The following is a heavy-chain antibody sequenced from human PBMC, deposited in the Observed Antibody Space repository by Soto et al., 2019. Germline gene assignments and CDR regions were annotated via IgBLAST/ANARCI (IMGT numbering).Heavy chain of an antibody. CDR2: IYYSGGT. D-gene: IGHD3-10*01. CDR1: GGSISSYY. V-gene: IGHV4-59*01. J-gene: IGHJ4*02. Sequence: PSETLSLTCTVSGGSISSYYWSWIRQPPGKGLEWIGYIYYSGGTNYNPSLKSRVTISVDTSKNQFSLKLSSVTAADTAVYYCARDGHSNYGSGSYQYWGQGTLVTVSS. CDR3: ARDGHSNYGSGSYQY.